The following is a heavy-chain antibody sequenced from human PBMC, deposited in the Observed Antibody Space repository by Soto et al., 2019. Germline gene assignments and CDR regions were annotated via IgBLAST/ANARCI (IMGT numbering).Heavy chain of an antibody. CDR1: GGSISSYY. CDR3: ARHLTDGGPDFEY. J-gene: IGHJ4*02. Sequence: QVQLQESGPGLVKPSETLSLTCTVSGGSISSYYWSWIRQPPGKGLEWIGYIYNIGSTDYNPSLKRRVTISVDTSKNQFSLKLSSVTAADTAIYYCARHLTDGGPDFEYWGQGTLVTVSS. CDR2: IYNIGST. V-gene: IGHV4-59*08. D-gene: IGHD4-17*01.